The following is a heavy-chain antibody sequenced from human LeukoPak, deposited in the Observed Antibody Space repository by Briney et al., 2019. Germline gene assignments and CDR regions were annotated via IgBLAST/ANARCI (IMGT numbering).Heavy chain of an antibody. CDR2: TYTSGST. V-gene: IGHV4-4*07. CDR1: GGSISSYY. D-gene: IGHD6-13*01. Sequence: SETLSLTCTVSGGSISSYYWSWIRQPAGKGLEWIGRTYTSGSTNYNPSLKSRVTMSVDTSKNQFSLKLSSVTAADAAVYYCAREVTTGIASAGRVDYWGQGTLVTVSS. CDR3: AREVTTGIASAGRVDY. J-gene: IGHJ4*02.